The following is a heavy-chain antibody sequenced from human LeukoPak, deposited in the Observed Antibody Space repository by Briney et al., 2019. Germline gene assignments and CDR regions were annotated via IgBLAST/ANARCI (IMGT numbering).Heavy chain of an antibody. CDR3: ARVFRGAVTSNWFHP. V-gene: IGHV4-61*01. CDR2: ISDSGST. D-gene: IGHD4-17*01. Sequence: PSETLSLTCTVSGGSISSSPYYWTWIRQPPGKGLEWTGYISDSGSTNYNPSLKSRVTMSVDSSNTEFSLRLNSVTAADTAVYYCARVFRGAVTSNWFHPWGQGTLVTVSS. J-gene: IGHJ5*02. CDR1: GGSISSSPYY.